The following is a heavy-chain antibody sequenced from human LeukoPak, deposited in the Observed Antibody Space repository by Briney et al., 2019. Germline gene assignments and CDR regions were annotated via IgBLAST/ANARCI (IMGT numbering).Heavy chain of an antibody. CDR3: ARDPPYGSGSYYFDY. Sequence: GGSLRLSCAASGFTFSSYAMHWVRQAPGKGLEWVAVISYVGSNKYYADSVKGRFTISRDNSKNTLYLQMNSLRAEDTAVYYCARDPPYGSGSYYFDYWGQGTLVTVSS. J-gene: IGHJ4*02. CDR2: ISYVGSNK. D-gene: IGHD3-10*01. V-gene: IGHV3-30*04. CDR1: GFTFSSYA.